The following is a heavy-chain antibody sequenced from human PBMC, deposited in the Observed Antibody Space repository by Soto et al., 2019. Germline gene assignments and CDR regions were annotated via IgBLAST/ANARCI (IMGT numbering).Heavy chain of an antibody. D-gene: IGHD3-3*01. J-gene: IGHJ4*02. Sequence: PSETLSLTCIGSGDSISSYYWSWIRQPPGKRLEWIGYIYYSGSANYNPSLKSRVAISVDTSKNQFSLRLSSVTAADTAVYYCARSYYDFWSGYPFDYWGQGTLVTVSS. V-gene: IGHV4-59*01. CDR2: IYYSGSA. CDR1: GDSISSYY. CDR3: ARSYYDFWSGYPFDY.